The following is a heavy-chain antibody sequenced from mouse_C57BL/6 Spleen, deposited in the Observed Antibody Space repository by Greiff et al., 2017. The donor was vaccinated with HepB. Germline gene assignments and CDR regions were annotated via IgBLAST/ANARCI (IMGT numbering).Heavy chain of an antibody. Sequence: QVQLQQSGAELVRPGTSVKVSCKASGYAFTNYLIEWVKQRPGQGLEWIGVINPGSGGTNYNEKFKGKATLTADKSSSTAYMQLSSLTSEDSAVYFCARSFITTVVALDYWGQGTTLTVSS. J-gene: IGHJ2*01. CDR1: GYAFTNYL. V-gene: IGHV1-54*01. CDR3: ARSFITTVVALDY. CDR2: INPGSGGT. D-gene: IGHD1-1*01.